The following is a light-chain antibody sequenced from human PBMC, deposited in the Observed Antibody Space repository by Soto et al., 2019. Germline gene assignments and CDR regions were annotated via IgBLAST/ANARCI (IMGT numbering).Light chain of an antibody. V-gene: IGKV1-5*03. Sequence: DIQMTQSPSTLSASVGDRVTITCRASQSISDWLAWYQQRPGKAPNLLIDQASYLESGVPSRFSGSGSGTEFTLTISGLQPDDFATYYCQQYTSYSTFGQGTKVEIK. CDR2: QAS. J-gene: IGKJ1*01. CDR1: QSISDW. CDR3: QQYTSYST.